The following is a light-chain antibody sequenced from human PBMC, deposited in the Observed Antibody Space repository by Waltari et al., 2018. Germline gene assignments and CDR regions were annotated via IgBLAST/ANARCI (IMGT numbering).Light chain of an antibody. J-gene: IGKJ5*01. CDR2: GAS. CDR1: QVISNG. V-gene: IGKV1D-16*01. Sequence: DIQMTQSPSSLSESVGDRVTITCRASQVISNGLAGYQQKPGKDPKSLLYGASNLQSGATSRFSGSGSGTDFTLTITNVQPEDFATYYCQQYDNYPITFGQGTRLEIK. CDR3: QQYDNYPIT.